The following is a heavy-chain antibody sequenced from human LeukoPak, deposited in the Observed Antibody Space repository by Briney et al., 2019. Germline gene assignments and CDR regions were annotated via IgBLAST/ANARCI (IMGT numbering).Heavy chain of an antibody. V-gene: IGHV1-69*04. Sequence: SVKVSCKASGGTFSSYAIIWVRQAPGQGLEWMGRIIPILGIANYAQKFQGRVTITADKSTSTAYMELSSLRSEDTAVYYCARGPPGIAAAGNYYYGMDVWGQGTTVTVSS. D-gene: IGHD6-13*01. CDR3: ARGPPGIAAAGNYYYGMDV. J-gene: IGHJ6*02. CDR1: GGTFSSYA. CDR2: IIPILGIA.